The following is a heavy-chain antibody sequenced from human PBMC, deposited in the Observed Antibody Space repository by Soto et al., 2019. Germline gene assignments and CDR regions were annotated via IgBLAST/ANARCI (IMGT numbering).Heavy chain of an antibody. J-gene: IGHJ4*02. D-gene: IGHD1-26*01. V-gene: IGHV3-15*07. CDR1: GFPFTSAW. Sequence: EVQLVESGGGLVQAGESLRLSCVVSGFPFTSAWLHWVRQAPGKGLEWVARIKSKTSGETRDYAAPVKGRFTISRDDSKNTVWLQINSLKSEDSAVYYCAADYSGGTYPIDYWGQGRLVTVSS. CDR3: AADYSGGTYPIDY. CDR2: IKSKTSGETR.